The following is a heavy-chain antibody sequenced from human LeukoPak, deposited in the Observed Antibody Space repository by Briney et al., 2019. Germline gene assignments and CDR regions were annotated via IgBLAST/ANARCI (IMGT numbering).Heavy chain of an antibody. CDR3: ARSPHRGYSGYETDY. V-gene: IGHV3-21*01. D-gene: IGHD5-12*01. CDR1: GFTFSSYS. J-gene: IGHJ4*02. CDR2: ISSSSSYI. Sequence: GGSLRLSCAASGFTFSSYSMNWVRQAPGKGLEWVSSISSSSSYIYYADSVKGRFTISRDNAKNSLYLQMNSLRAEDTAVYYCARSPHRGYSGYETDYWGQGTLVTVSS.